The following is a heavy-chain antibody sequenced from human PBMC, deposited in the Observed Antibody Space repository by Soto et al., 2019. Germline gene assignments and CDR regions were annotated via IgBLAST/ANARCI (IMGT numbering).Heavy chain of an antibody. J-gene: IGHJ4*02. D-gene: IGHD5-18*01. V-gene: IGHV3-30*18. CDR1: GFTFSSYV. CDR2: ISYDGSNK. CDR3: AKERGYSYGMTLYFDY. Sequence: GGSLRLSCAASGFTFSSYVMHWVRQSPGKGLEWVAVISYDGSNKYYADSVKGRFTISRDNSKNTLYLQMNSLRAEDTAVYYCAKERGYSYGMTLYFDYWGQGTLVTVSS.